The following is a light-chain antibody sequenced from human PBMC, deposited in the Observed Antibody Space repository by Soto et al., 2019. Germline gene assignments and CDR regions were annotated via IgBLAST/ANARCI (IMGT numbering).Light chain of an antibody. V-gene: IGLV2-14*01. CDR2: DVS. J-gene: IGLJ1*01. Sequence: LTQPAXVSWSPGQSITISCTGTSSDVGGYNYVSWYQQHPGKAPKLMIYDVSNRPSGVSNRFSGSKSGNTASLTISGLQAEDEADYYCSSYTSSSTVFGTGTKVTVL. CDR3: SSYTSSSTV. CDR1: SSDVGGYNY.